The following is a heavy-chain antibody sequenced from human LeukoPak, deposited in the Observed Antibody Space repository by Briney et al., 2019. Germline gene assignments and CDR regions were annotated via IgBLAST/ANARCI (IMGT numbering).Heavy chain of an antibody. CDR3: ARDHLIDYYYYYGMDV. CDR2: IYYSGST. CDR1: GGSISSYY. V-gene: IGHV4-59*12. J-gene: IGHJ6*02. Sequence: PSETLSLTCTVSGGSISSYYWSWIRQPPGKGLEWIGYIYYSGSTNYNPSLKSRVTISVDTSKNQSSLKLSSVTAADTAVYYCARDHLIDYYYYYGMDVWGQGTTVTVSS. D-gene: IGHD2/OR15-2a*01.